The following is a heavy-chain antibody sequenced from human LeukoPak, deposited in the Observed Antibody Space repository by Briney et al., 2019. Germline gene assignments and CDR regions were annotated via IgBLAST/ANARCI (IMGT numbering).Heavy chain of an antibody. D-gene: IGHD3-3*01. CDR3: ATGHTTIFGVVDY. CDR1: GGSFSGYY. V-gene: IGHV4-34*01. J-gene: IGHJ4*02. CDR2: INHSGST. Sequence: PSETLSLTCAVYGGSFSGYYWSWIRQPPGKGLEWIGEINHSGSTNYNPSLKSRVTISVDTSKNQFSLKLSSVTATDTAVYYCATGHTTIFGVVDYWGQGTLVTVSS.